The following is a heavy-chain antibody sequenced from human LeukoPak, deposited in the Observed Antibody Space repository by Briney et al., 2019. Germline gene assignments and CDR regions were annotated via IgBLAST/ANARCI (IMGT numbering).Heavy chain of an antibody. V-gene: IGHV3-23*01. CDR2: IFGSGGSP. CDR3: GKTTVGYSSGQKPAWPVDF. J-gene: IGHJ4*02. CDR1: GFTFGSHA. D-gene: IGHD5-18*01. Sequence: GGSLRLSCEASGFTFGSHAMYWVRQAPGKGLEWVAGIFGSGGSPHYADSVKGRFTISRDNPRNTVYLQINSLRDHDTAVYYCGKTTVGYSSGQKPAWPVDFWGQGTLVTVSS.